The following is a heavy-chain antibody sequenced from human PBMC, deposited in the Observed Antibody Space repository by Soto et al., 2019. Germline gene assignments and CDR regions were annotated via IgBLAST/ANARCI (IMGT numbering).Heavy chain of an antibody. V-gene: IGHV4-59*02. CDR3: ARMFYGYFDY. Sequence: PSETLSLTCSFSGDSVTSHYLTWIRQSPEKGLEWIGYMHYTGFSHYNPSLKSRLTISVDTSKNQFSLKLSSVTAADTAVYYCARMFYGYFDYWGQGTLVTVSS. J-gene: IGHJ4*02. CDR1: GDSVTSHY. CDR2: MHYTGFS. D-gene: IGHD3-10*02.